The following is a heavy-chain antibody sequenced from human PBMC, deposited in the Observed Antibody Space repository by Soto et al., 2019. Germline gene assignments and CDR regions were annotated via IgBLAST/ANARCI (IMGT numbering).Heavy chain of an antibody. CDR1: GFTFSSYA. CDR3: ASEGVVLPAALGYYGMVV. CDR2: ISGSGGST. J-gene: IGHJ6*02. V-gene: IGHV3-23*01. Sequence: GGSLRLSCAASGFTFSSYAMSWVRQAPGKGLEWVSAISGSGGSTYYADSVKGRFTISRDNSKNSLYLQMNSLRAEDTAVYYCASEGVVLPAALGYYGMVVGGEGTTATVS. D-gene: IGHD2-2*01.